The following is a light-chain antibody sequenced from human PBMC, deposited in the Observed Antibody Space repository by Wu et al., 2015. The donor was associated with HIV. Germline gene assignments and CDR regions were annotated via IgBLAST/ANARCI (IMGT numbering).Light chain of an antibody. V-gene: IGKV3-15*01. J-gene: IGKJ2*01. CDR3: QQYNNWPYN. CDR1: QSIGSN. Sequence: EIVMTQSPATLSVSPGERATLSCRATQSIGSNLAWYQQKPGQAPRLLIYGAFTRATGIPARFSGSGSATEFTLTIGSLQSEDFAVYYCQQYNNWPYNFGQGTKLEIK. CDR2: GAF.